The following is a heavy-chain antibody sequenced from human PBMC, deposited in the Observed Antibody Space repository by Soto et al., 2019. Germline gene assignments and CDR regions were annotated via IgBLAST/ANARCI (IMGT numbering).Heavy chain of an antibody. CDR1: GGSISSRPYY. D-gene: IGHD3-22*01. CDR3: ERSYDSSGMNWH. V-gene: IGHV4-39*02. Sequence: SETLSLTCTVSGGSISSRPYYWGWIRQPPGKGLEWIGSIYYSGTTYYNPSLKSRVTISADTPKNHFSLKLTSVTAADTAVYFCERSYDSSGMNWHWGQGTLVSVSS. CDR2: IYYSGTT. J-gene: IGHJ1*01.